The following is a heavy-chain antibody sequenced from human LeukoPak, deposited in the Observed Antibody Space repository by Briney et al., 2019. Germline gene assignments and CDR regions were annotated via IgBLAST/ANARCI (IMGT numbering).Heavy chain of an antibody. CDR3: ARSTAASASDY. Sequence: PGGSLRLSCAASGFGFSNFWMHWVRQAPGKGLVWVSRIKPDGTTSVYADSVKGRFTISRDNSKNTLYLLMNSLRAEDTALYYCARSTAASASDYWGQGTLVTVSS. CDR1: GFGFSNFW. D-gene: IGHD6-13*01. J-gene: IGHJ4*02. V-gene: IGHV3-74*01. CDR2: IKPDGTTS.